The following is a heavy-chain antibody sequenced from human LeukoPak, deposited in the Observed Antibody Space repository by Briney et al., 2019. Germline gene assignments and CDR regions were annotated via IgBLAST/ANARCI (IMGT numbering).Heavy chain of an antibody. J-gene: IGHJ6*02. CDR2: MNPNSGNT. CDR1: GYTFTSYD. V-gene: IGHV1-8*01. D-gene: IGHD5-18*01. Sequence: ASVKVSCKASGYTFTSYDINWVRQATGQGLEWMGWMNPNSGNTGYAQKFQDRVTMTRNTSISTAYMELSSLRSEDTAVYYCARGTAPVYRKGMDVWGQGTTVTVSS. CDR3: ARGTAPVYRKGMDV.